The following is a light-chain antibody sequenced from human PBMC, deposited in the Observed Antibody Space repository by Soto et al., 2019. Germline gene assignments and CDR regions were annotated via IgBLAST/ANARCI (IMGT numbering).Light chain of an antibody. CDR1: SSDVGGYNH. Sequence: QSVLTQPASVSGSPGQSITISCTGTSSDVGGYNHVSWYQQRPGKAPRLMIYEVSNRPSGVSNRFSGSKSGNTASLTIPGLQAEDEADYFCSSYTGSRPHVFGTGTKLTVL. V-gene: IGLV2-14*01. CDR2: EVS. CDR3: SSYTGSRPHV. J-gene: IGLJ1*01.